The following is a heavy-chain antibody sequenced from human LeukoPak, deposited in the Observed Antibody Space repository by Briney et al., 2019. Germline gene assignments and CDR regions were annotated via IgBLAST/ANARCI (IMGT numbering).Heavy chain of an antibody. J-gene: IGHJ6*03. D-gene: IGHD4-23*01. V-gene: IGHV3-7*01. CDR3: ARYGGYYMDV. CDR1: GFTFSSYW. Sequence: GGSLRLSXAVSGFTFSSYWMTWVRQAPGRGLEWVANINQDGNKKYCVDSVKGRFTISRDNAKNSLYLQMNSLRAEDTAVYYCARYGGYYMDVWGKGTTVTVSS. CDR2: INQDGNKK.